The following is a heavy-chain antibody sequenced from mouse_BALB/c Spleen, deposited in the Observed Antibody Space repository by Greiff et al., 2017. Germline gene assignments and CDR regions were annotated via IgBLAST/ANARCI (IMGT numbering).Heavy chain of an antibody. CDR3: ARADGIYFDY. Sequence: EGNVVESGGGLVKPGGSLKLSCAASGFTFSSYAMSWVRQTPEKRLEWVASISSGGSTYYPDSVKGRFTISRDNARNILYLQMSSLRSEDTAMYYCARADGIYFDYWGQGTTLTVSS. D-gene: IGHD2-1*01. CDR2: ISSGGST. CDR1: GFTFSSYA. V-gene: IGHV5-6-5*01. J-gene: IGHJ2*01.